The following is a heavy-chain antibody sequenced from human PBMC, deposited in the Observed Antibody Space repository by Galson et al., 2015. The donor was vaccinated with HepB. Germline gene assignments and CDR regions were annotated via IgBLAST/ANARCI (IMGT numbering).Heavy chain of an antibody. CDR1: GGTFSSYA. Sequence: SVKVSCKASGGTFSSYAFSWVRQAPGRGLEWMGGIIPIFGTANYAQKFQGRVTITADESTSTAYMELSRLRSEDTAVYYCARDSSDYAFGGNWYFDLWGRGTLVTVSS. J-gene: IGHJ2*01. CDR3: ARDSSDYAFGGNWYFDL. D-gene: IGHD6-19*01. CDR2: IIPIFGTA. V-gene: IGHV1-69*13.